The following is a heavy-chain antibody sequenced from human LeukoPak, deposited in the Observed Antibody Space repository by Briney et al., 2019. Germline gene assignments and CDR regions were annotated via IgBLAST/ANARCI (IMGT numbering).Heavy chain of an antibody. CDR2: ISGDGGST. V-gene: IGHV3-43*02. CDR1: GFTFDDYA. CDR3: AKDFQYTTGSYWGRFDY. Sequence: GGSLRLSCAASGFTFDDYAMHWVRQAPGKGLEWVYLISGDGGSTYYADSVKGRFTISRDNSKNSLYLQMNSLGTEDTALYYCAKDFQYTTGSYWGRFDYWGQGTLVTVSS. D-gene: IGHD1-1*01. J-gene: IGHJ4*02.